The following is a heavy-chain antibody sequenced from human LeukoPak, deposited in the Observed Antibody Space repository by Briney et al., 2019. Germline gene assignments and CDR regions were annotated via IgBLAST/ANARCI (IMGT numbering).Heavy chain of an antibody. V-gene: IGHV4-39*07. CDR2: IYYSGTT. J-gene: IGHJ6*03. CDR3: ARATYYDSSGYYYNYYYMDV. D-gene: IGHD3-22*01. CDR1: GGSISSSSHY. Sequence: SETLSLTCTVSGGSISSSSHYWGWIRQPPGKGLEWIGSIYYSGTTYYNPSLKSRVTISVDTSKNQFSLKLSSVTAADTAVYYCARATYYDSSGYYYNYYYMDVWGKGTTVTVSS.